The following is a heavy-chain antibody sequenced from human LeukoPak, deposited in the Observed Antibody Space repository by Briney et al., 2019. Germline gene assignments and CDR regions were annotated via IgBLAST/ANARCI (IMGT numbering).Heavy chain of an antibody. Sequence: PGGSLRLPCAASGFTVSSNYMSWVRQAPGKGLELVSVIYSGGSTYYADSVKGRFTISRDNSKNTLYLQMNSLRAEDTAVYYCARAGFGGGSFNLFDYWGQGTLVTVSS. J-gene: IGHJ4*02. CDR1: GFTVSSNY. V-gene: IGHV3-53*01. CDR3: ARAGFGGGSFNLFDY. CDR2: IYSGGST. D-gene: IGHD2-15*01.